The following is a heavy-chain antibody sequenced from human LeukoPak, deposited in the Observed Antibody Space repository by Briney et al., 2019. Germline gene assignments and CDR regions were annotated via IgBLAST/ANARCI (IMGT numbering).Heavy chain of an antibody. CDR2: IYIGGST. V-gene: IGHV3-53*01. D-gene: IGHD4-11*01. Sequence: GGSLRPSCAASGFTLSDYYMSCIPEAPGKGLKWVSVIYIGGSTYYADSVKGRFTISRDNSKNTLYLQMNSLRAEDTAVYYCASRATVTTDRFWFDPWGQGTLVTVSS. CDR1: GFTLSDYY. J-gene: IGHJ5*02. CDR3: ASRATVTTDRFWFDP.